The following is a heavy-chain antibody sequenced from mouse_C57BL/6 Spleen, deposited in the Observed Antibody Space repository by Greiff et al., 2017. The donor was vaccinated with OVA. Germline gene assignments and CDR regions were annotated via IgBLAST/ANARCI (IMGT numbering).Heavy chain of an antibody. D-gene: IGHD1-1*01. CDR2: IYPSDSET. CDR1: GYTFTSYW. V-gene: IGHV1-61*01. Sequence: VKLQQPGAELVRPGSSVKLSCKASGYTFTSYWMDWVKQRPGQGLEWIGNIYPSDSETHYNQKFKDKATLTVDKSSSTAYMQLSSLTSEDSAVYYCARRDYGSYFDYWGQGTTLTVSS. CDR3: ARRDYGSYFDY. J-gene: IGHJ2*01.